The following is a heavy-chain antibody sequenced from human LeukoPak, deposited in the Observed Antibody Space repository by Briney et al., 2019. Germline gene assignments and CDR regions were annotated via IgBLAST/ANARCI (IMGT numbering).Heavy chain of an antibody. J-gene: IGHJ4*02. V-gene: IGHV3-23*01. Sequence: GGSLRLSCAASGFTFSSYAMSWVRQAPGKGLEWVSSISGSDGSSTRYADSVKGRFTISRDNAKNTLDLQMSSLRAEDTAVYYCARVDCSGGSCYFDYWGQGTLVTVSS. CDR1: GFTFSSYA. D-gene: IGHD2-15*01. CDR2: ISGSDGSST. CDR3: ARVDCSGGSCYFDY.